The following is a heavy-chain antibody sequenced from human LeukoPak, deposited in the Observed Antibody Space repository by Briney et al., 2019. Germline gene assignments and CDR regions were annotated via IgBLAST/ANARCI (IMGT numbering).Heavy chain of an antibody. CDR3: ARVTLHDYYYYYMDV. Sequence: PGGSLRLSFAASGFTVSSNYMSWVRPAPGKGLEWVSVIYSGGSTYYADSVKGRFTISRDNSKNTLCLQMNSLRAEDTAVYYCARVTLHDYYYYYMDVWGKGTTVTVSS. V-gene: IGHV3-53*01. J-gene: IGHJ6*03. CDR1: GFTVSSNY. D-gene: IGHD4-11*01. CDR2: IYSGGST.